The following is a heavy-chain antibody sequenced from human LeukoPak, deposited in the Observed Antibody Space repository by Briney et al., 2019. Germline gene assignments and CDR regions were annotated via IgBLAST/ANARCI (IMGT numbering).Heavy chain of an antibody. CDR1: GGSISSGSYY. V-gene: IGHV4-39*01. D-gene: IGHD3-22*01. CDR2: IYYSGTT. Sequence: SETLSLTCIASGGSISSGSYYWGWIRQPPGKGLEWIGNIYYSGTTYYDPSLKSRVTISVDTSKNQFALKLSSVTAADTAVYYCARHVNYYYPWGQGTLVTVSS. J-gene: IGHJ5*02. CDR3: ARHVNYYYP.